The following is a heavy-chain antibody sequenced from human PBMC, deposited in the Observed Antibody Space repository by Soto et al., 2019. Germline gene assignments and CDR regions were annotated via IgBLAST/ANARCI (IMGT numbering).Heavy chain of an antibody. V-gene: IGHV3-74*01. CDR2: INSDGSST. CDR1: GFTFSSYW. Sequence: GGSLRLSCAASGFTFSSYWMHWVRQAPGKGLVWVSRINSDGSSTSYADSVKGRFTISRDNAKNTLYLQMNSLKTEDTAVYYCTTDDAGRGVIITVRVGMDVWGQGTLVTVSS. D-gene: IGHD3-10*01. J-gene: IGHJ4*02. CDR3: TTDDAGRGVIITVRVGMDV.